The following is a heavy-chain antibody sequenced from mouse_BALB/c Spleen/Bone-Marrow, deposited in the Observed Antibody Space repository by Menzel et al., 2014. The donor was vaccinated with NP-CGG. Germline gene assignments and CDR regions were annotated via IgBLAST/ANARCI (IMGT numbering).Heavy chain of an antibody. CDR1: GYTFTDYN. CDR2: IYPYNGGT. D-gene: IGHD2-4*01. J-gene: IGHJ2*01. V-gene: IGHV1S29*02. Sequence: EVKLQESGPELVKPGASVKISCKASGYTFTDYNMHWVKQSHGKSLEWIGDIYPYNGGTGYNQKFETKATLTVDNSSSTAYMELRSLTSEDSAVYYCARKDYDSFFDYWGQGTTLTVSS. CDR3: ARKDYDSFFDY.